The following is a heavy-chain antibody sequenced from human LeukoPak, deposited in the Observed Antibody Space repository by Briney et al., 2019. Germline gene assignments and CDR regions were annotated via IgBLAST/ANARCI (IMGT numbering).Heavy chain of an antibody. D-gene: IGHD1-1*01. V-gene: IGHV3-20*04. CDR1: GFXFDDYG. J-gene: IGHJ4*02. Sequence: GGSLRLSCAASGFXFDDYGISWVRQAPGKGLEWVYGLNWNGGSTGYADSVKGRFTISRDNAKNSLYLQMNSLRAEDTALYYCARGAAGTTFDYWGQGTLVTVSS. CDR3: ARGAAGTTFDY. CDR2: LNWNGGST.